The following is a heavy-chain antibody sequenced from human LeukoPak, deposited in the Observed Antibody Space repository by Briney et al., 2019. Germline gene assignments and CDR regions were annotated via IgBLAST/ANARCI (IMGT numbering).Heavy chain of an antibody. D-gene: IGHD3-22*01. Sequence: GGSLRLSCAASGFIFRSYSMNWVRQAPGKGLEWAAFISTSSDTISYSDSVKGRFTISRDNAKNSLYLHMSSLRAEDTDVYYCARSREDYYDTPGAFDIWGQGTMVTVSS. J-gene: IGHJ3*02. CDR2: ISTSSDTI. CDR1: GFIFRSYS. V-gene: IGHV3-48*01. CDR3: ARSREDYYDTPGAFDI.